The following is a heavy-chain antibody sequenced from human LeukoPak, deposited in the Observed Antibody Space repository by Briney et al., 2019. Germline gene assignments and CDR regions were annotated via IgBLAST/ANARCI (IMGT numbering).Heavy chain of an antibody. CDR3: AKCILTGYYKGYMDV. D-gene: IGHD3-9*01. CDR1: GCTFSSHG. J-gene: IGHJ6*03. V-gene: IGHV3-23*01. Sequence: GGSLTLSCAASGCTFSSHGLSWVRQAPGKGREGVSAISGYGGSTYYADSVKGRVTISRDNSKNTLYLQMNSLRGEDTAVYYCAKCILTGYYKGYMDVWGKGTTVTISS. CDR2: ISGYGGST.